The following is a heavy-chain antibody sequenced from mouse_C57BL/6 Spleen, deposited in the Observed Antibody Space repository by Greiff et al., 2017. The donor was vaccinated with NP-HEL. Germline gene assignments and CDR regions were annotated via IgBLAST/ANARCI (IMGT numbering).Heavy chain of an antibody. CDR2: IYPGSGST. J-gene: IGHJ4*01. CDR3: ARWTTVGLDAMDY. V-gene: IGHV1-55*01. CDR1: GYTFTSYW. Sequence: QVQLQQPGAELVKPGASVKMSCKASGYTFTSYWITWVKQRPGQGLEWIGDIYPGSGSTNYNEKFKSKATLTVDTSSSTAYMQLSSLTSEDSAVYYCARWTTVGLDAMDYWGQGTSVTVSS. D-gene: IGHD1-1*01.